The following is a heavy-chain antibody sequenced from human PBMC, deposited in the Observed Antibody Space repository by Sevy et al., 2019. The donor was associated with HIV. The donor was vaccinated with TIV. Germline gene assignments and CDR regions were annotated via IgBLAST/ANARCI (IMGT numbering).Heavy chain of an antibody. Sequence: VGSLRLSCAASGFSFSKYWMSWVRQAPGKGLEWVANIKEDGSQKNYLESVKGRFTISRDNAKNLLYLQMNNLRADDTAVYYCARDPDILSGYPSHYFDYWGQGTLVTVSS. CDR1: GFSFSKYW. V-gene: IGHV3-7*01. CDR2: IKEDGSQK. CDR3: ARDPDILSGYPSHYFDY. D-gene: IGHD3-9*01. J-gene: IGHJ4*02.